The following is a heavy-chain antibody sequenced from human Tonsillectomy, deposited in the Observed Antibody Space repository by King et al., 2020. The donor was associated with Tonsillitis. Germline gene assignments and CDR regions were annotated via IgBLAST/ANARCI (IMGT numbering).Heavy chain of an antibody. CDR3: AKEPIRGAYFDY. D-gene: IGHD5-24*01. CDR1: GFTFSSYA. CDR2: ISDSGGVT. J-gene: IGHJ4*02. Sequence: VQLVESGGGLVQPGGSLRLSCAASGFTFSSYAMSWVRQAPGKGLEWVSVISDSGGVTYYADSVKGRFTISRDNFKNTLYLQMNSLRAEDTAVYYCAKEPIRGAYFDYWGQGTLVTVSS. V-gene: IGHV3-23*04.